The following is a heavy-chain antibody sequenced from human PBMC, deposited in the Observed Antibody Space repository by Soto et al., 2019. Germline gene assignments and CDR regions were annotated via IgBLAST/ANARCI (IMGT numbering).Heavy chain of an antibody. CDR1: GGTFSSYA. Sequence: VASVKVSCKASGGTFSSYAISWVRQAPGQGLEWMGGIIPIFGTANYAQKFQGRVTITADESTSTAYMELSSLRSEDTAVYYCARVWYYDSSGYLKYYFDYWGQGTLVTVSS. V-gene: IGHV1-69*13. D-gene: IGHD3-22*01. J-gene: IGHJ4*02. CDR2: IIPIFGTA. CDR3: ARVWYYDSSGYLKYYFDY.